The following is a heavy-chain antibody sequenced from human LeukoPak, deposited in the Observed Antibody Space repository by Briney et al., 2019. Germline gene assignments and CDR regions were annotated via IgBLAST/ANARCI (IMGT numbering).Heavy chain of an antibody. CDR3: ARGSLTTLDY. V-gene: IGHV4-39*07. D-gene: IGHD3-3*01. CDR2: IYYSGST. CDR1: GGSISSSSYY. J-gene: IGHJ4*02. Sequence: PSETLSLTCTVSGGSISSSSYYWGWIRQPPGKGLEWIGSIYYSGSTYYNPSLKSRVTISVDTSKNQFSLKLSSVTAADTVVHYCARGSLTTLDYWGQGTLVTVSS.